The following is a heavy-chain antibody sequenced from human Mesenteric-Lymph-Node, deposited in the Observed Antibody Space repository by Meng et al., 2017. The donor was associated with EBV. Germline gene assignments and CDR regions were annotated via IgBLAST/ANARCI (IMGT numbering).Heavy chain of an antibody. D-gene: IGHD5-12*01. CDR3: ARGLEVATMSY. Sequence: QVRLQASGPGLVKPSQTLSFTCAVSGGSISSGGYYWSWIRQPPGKGLEWIGYIYYSGSTYYNPSLKSRVTISVDTSKNQFSLKLSSVTAADTAVYYCARGLEVATMSYWGQGTLVTVSS. V-gene: IGHV4-30-4*01. J-gene: IGHJ4*02. CDR2: IYYSGST. CDR1: GGSISSGGYY.